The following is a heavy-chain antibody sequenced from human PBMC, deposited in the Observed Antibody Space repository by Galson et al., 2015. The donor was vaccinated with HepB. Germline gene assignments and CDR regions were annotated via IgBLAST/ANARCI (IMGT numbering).Heavy chain of an antibody. CDR1: GFTFSSYA. Sequence: SLRLSCAASGFTFSSYAMHWVRQAPGKGLEWVAVISYDGSNKYYADSVKGRFTISRDNAKNTLYLQMNSLRAEDTAVYYCASPAYCGGDRLDAFDIWGQGTMVTVSS. J-gene: IGHJ3*02. D-gene: IGHD2-21*01. CDR3: ASPAYCGGDRLDAFDI. CDR2: ISYDGSNK. V-gene: IGHV3-30-3*01.